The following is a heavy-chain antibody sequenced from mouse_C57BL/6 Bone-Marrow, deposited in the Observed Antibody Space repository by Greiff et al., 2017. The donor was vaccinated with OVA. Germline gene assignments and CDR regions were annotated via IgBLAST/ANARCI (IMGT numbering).Heavy chain of an antibody. CDR3: ARYGSSPYWYFDV. J-gene: IGHJ1*03. D-gene: IGHD1-1*01. CDR2: INPGSGGT. CDR1: GYAFTNYL. V-gene: IGHV1-54*01. Sequence: QVQLKQSGAELVRPGTSVKVSCKASGYAFTNYLIEWVKKRPGQGLEWIGVINPGSGGTNYNEKFKGKATLTADKSSSTAYMQLSSLTSEDSAVYFCARYGSSPYWYFDVWGTGTTVTVSS.